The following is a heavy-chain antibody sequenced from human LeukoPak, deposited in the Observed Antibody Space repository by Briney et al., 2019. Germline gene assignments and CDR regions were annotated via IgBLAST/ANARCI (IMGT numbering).Heavy chain of an antibody. CDR1: GGSISSSYYY. J-gene: IGHJ4*02. CDR2: INHSGST. V-gene: IGHV4-39*07. CDR3: ARGRTYYYDSSGYSPEY. Sequence: SETLSLTCTVSGGSISSSYYYWGWIRQPPGKGLEWIGEINHSGSTNYNPSLKSRVTISVDTSKNQFSLKLSSVTAADTAVYYCARGRTYYYDSSGYSPEYWGQGTLVTVSS. D-gene: IGHD3-22*01.